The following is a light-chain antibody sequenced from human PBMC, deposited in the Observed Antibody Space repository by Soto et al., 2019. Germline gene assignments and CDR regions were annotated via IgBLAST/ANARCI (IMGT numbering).Light chain of an antibody. Sequence: DIQLTQSPSLLSASIGDRVTITCRASHDISTFLAWYQHKPGKAPKLLIYEASTLQSGVPSRFSGSGSGTEFTLTISGLLPEDFAAYHCQQLYTLPFTFGQGTRL. J-gene: IGKJ5*01. CDR3: QQLYTLPFT. CDR1: HDISTF. CDR2: EAS. V-gene: IGKV1-9*01.